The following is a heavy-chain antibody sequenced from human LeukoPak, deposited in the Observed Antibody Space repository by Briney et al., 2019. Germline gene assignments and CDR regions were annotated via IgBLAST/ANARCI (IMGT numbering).Heavy chain of an antibody. CDR1: GYTFTTYA. CDR2: VNAGNGNT. J-gene: IGHJ3*02. CDR3: ARGDPGYCSSSTCPTRGNAFDI. D-gene: IGHD2-2*01. V-gene: IGHV1-3*01. Sequence: GASVKVSCKASGYTFTTYAVHWVRQAPGQRLEWMGWVNAGNGNTKYSQKFQGRVTITRDTSASTAYMELTSLRSEDTAVYYCARGDPGYCSSSTCPTRGNAFDIWGQGTRVTVSS.